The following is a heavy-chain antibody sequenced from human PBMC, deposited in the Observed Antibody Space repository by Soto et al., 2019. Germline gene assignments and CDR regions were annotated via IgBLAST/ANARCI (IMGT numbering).Heavy chain of an antibody. CDR3: ARDLLLMGTTRYQFDY. CDR2: INPNHGGT. D-gene: IGHD3-9*01. J-gene: IGHJ4*02. V-gene: IGHV1-2*04. CDR1: GYTFSDYY. Sequence: QVQLVQSGAEVKKPGASVKVSCKASGYTFSDYYIHWVRQAPGQGLEWMGWINPNHGGTNYAQRFQGWVTMTRDTSITTAYMELTSLKSDDTAMYYCARDLLLMGTTRYQFDYWGQGTLVTVSS.